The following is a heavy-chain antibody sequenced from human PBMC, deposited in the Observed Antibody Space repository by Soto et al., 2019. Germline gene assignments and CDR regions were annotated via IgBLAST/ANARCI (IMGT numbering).Heavy chain of an antibody. Sequence: SETLSLTCTVSGGSISSYYWSWIRQPPGKGLEWIGYIYYSGSTNYNPSLKSRVTISVDTSKNQFSLKLSSVTAADTAVYYCARRGTNIVATRVYFDYWGQGTLVTVSS. D-gene: IGHD5-12*01. CDR3: ARRGTNIVATRVYFDY. CDR2: IYYSGST. V-gene: IGHV4-59*08. J-gene: IGHJ4*02. CDR1: GGSISSYY.